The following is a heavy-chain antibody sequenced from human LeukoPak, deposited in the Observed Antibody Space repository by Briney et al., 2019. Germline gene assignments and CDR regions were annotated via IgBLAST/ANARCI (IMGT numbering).Heavy chain of an antibody. V-gene: IGHV3-7*01. CDR3: ATRRGDY. Sequence: GGSLRLSCAASGFTFSSYWTTWVRQAPGKGLEWVANIKEDGSEKFYVDSVRGRFTISRDNAKNSLYLEMNSLRAEDTAIYYCATRRGDYWGQGTLVTVSS. J-gene: IGHJ4*02. D-gene: IGHD3-10*01. CDR2: IKEDGSEK. CDR1: GFTFSSYW.